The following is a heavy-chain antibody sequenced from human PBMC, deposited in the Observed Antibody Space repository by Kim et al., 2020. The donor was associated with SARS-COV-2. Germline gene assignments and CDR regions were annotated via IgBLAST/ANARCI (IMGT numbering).Heavy chain of an antibody. Sequence: GGSLRLSCAASGFTFSSYSMNWVRQAPGKGLEWVSSISSSSSYIYYADSVKGRFTISRDNAKNSLYLQMNSLRAEDTAVYYCARWEFGGNSIFDYWGQGTLVTVSS. CDR1: GFTFSSYS. D-gene: IGHD2-21*02. V-gene: IGHV3-21*01. CDR2: ISSSSSYI. CDR3: ARWEFGGNSIFDY. J-gene: IGHJ4*02.